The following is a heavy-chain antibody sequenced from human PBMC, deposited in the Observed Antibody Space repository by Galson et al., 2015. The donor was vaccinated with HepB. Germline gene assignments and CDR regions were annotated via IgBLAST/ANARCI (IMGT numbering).Heavy chain of an antibody. CDR1: GFTFSRYG. CDR2: ISYDGSNK. J-gene: IGHJ4*02. V-gene: IGHV3-30*18. D-gene: IGHD3-3*01. Sequence: SLRLSCAASGFTFSRYGMHWVRQAPGKGLEWVAVISYDGSNKYYADSVKGRFTISRDNSKNTLYLQMNSLRAEDTAVYYCAKDPGSYDFWSGYIDYWGQGTLVTVSS. CDR3: AKDPGSYDFWSGYIDY.